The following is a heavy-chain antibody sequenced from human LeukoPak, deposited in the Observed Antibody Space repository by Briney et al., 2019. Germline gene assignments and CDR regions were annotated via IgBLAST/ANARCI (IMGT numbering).Heavy chain of an antibody. V-gene: IGHV3-21*01. CDR3: AKDLSPITMVRGVISPFGY. CDR1: GFTFSSYS. Sequence: GGPLRLSCAASGFTFSSYSMNWVRQAPGKGLEWVSSISSSSSYIYYADSVKGRFTISRDNAKNSLYLQMNSLRAEDTAVYYCAKDLSPITMVRGVISPFGYWGQGTLVTVSS. CDR2: ISSSSSYI. J-gene: IGHJ4*02. D-gene: IGHD3-10*01.